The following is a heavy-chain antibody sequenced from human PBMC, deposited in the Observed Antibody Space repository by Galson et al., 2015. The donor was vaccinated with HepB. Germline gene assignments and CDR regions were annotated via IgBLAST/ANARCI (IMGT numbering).Heavy chain of an antibody. Sequence: SLRLSCAASGFTFSNAWMSWVRQAPGKGLEWVGRIKSKTDGGTTDYAAPVKGRFTISRDDSKNTLYLQMNSLKTEDTAVYYCTTDSPKMYSSGWSAGEGAYYYYYGMDVWGQGTTVTVSS. D-gene: IGHD6-19*01. CDR2: IKSKTDGGTT. CDR3: TTDSPKMYSSGWSAGEGAYYYYYGMDV. J-gene: IGHJ6*02. V-gene: IGHV3-15*01. CDR1: GFTFSNAW.